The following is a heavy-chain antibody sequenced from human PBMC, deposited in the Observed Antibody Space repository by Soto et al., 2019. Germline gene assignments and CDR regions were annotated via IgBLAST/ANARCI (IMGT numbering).Heavy chain of an antibody. CDR1: GFTFTSSA. Sequence: SVKVSCKASGFTFTSSAVQWVRQARGQRLEWIGWIVVGSGNTNYAQKFQERVTITRDMSTSTAYMEPSSLRSEDTAVYYCAKTVAGKTNWFDLWGQGTLVTVSS. V-gene: IGHV1-58*01. CDR3: AKTVAGKTNWFDL. CDR2: IVVGSGNT. D-gene: IGHD6-19*01. J-gene: IGHJ5*02.